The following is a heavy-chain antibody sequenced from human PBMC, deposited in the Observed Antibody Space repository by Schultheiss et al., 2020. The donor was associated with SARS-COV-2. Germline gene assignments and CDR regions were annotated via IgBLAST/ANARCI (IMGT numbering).Heavy chain of an antibody. CDR1: GFTFSSYA. Sequence: GESLKISCAASGFTFSSYAMSWVRQAPGKGLEWVAVISYDGSNKYYADSVKGRFTISRDNSKNTLYLQMNSLRAEDTAVYYCARVGRVAAAEDYWGQGTLVTVSS. CDR3: ARVGRVAAAEDY. V-gene: IGHV3-30*04. D-gene: IGHD6-13*01. J-gene: IGHJ4*02. CDR2: ISYDGSNK.